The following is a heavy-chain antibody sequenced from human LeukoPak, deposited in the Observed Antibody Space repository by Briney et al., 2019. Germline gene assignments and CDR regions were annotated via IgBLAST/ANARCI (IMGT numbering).Heavy chain of an antibody. CDR1: GFPFDDYG. Sequence: RPGGSLRLSCAAPGFPFDDYGMSWVRQAPGKGLGWVSGINWNGGSTGYADSVKGRFTISRDNAKNSLYLQMNSLRAEDTGLYYCASFGSNYDILTGDYWGQGTLVTVSS. V-gene: IGHV3-20*04. D-gene: IGHD3-9*01. CDR2: INWNGGST. CDR3: ASFGSNYDILTGDY. J-gene: IGHJ4*02.